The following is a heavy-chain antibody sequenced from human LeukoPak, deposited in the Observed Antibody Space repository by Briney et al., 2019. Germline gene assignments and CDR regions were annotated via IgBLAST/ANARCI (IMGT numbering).Heavy chain of an antibody. D-gene: IGHD1-26*01. CDR3: AKDSGTYYKAFDY. CDR2: ISGSGGST. V-gene: IGHV3-23*01. CDR1: GFTFSSYA. J-gene: IGHJ4*02. Sequence: GGSLRLSCAASGFTFSSYAMTWVRQAPGKGLEWVSTISGSGGSTYYADSVKGRLTTSRDNSKNTLYLQMNSLRAEDTAVYSCAKDSGTYYKAFDYWGQGTLVTVSS.